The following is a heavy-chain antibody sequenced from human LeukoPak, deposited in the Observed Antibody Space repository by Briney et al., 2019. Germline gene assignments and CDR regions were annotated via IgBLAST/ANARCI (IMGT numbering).Heavy chain of an antibody. CDR2: TNDSGDST. J-gene: IGHJ4*02. CDR3: AKARTLLCFGELGDY. V-gene: IGHV3-23*01. CDR1: GFTFRSYA. D-gene: IGHD3-10*01. Sequence: GGSLRLSXAVSGFTFRSYAMSWVRQAPGKGLEWLSVTNDSGDSTYYADSVKGRFTISRDNSKNTLYLQMNSLRAEDTAVYYWAKARTLLCFGELGDYWGQGTLVTVSS.